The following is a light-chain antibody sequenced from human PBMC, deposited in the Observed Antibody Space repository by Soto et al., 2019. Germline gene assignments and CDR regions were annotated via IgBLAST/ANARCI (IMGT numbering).Light chain of an antibody. CDR1: SSDIGTYNY. CDR2: DVN. V-gene: IGLV2-11*01. Sequence: QSALTQPRSVSGSLGQSVTISCTGTSSDIGTYNYVSWYQQHPGKAPKFVIYDVNKRPSGVPDRFSGSKSGNTASLTISGLQPEDEADYYCCSYINSFTLRNVFGPGTKLTVL. CDR3: CSYINSFTLRNV. J-gene: IGLJ1*01.